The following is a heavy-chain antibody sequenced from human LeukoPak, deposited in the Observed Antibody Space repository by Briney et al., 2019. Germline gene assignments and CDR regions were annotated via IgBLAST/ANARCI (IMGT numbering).Heavy chain of an antibody. V-gene: IGHV4-30-2*01. J-gene: IGHJ5*02. CDR2: IYHSGST. CDR1: GGSISSGGYS. Sequence: SETLSLTCAVSGGSISSGGYSWSWIRQPPGKGLEWIVYIYHSGSTYYNPSLKSRVTISVDRSKNQFSLKLSSVTAADTAVYYCARDGRYCSGGSCPFDPWGQGTLVTVSS. CDR3: ARDGRYCSGGSCPFDP. D-gene: IGHD2-15*01.